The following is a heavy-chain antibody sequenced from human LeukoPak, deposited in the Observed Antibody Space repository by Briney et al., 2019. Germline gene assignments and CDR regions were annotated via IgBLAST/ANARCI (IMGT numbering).Heavy chain of an antibody. Sequence: GGSLRLSCAASGFTFSSYGMHWVRQAPGKGLEWVAFIRYDGSNKYYADSVKGRFTISRDNSKNTLYLQMNSLRAEDTAVYYCAKGRISVAGTLDPWGRGNLVTVSS. CDR2: IRYDGSNK. CDR1: GFTFSSYG. V-gene: IGHV3-30*02. CDR3: AKGRISVAGTLDP. D-gene: IGHD6-19*01. J-gene: IGHJ5*02.